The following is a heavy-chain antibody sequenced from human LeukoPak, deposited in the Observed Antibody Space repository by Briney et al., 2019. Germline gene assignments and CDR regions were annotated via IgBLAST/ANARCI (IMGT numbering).Heavy chain of an antibody. CDR1: GFTFSTFA. Sequence: PGGSLRLSCAASGFTFSTFAMNWVRQAPGKGLEWVSAISGRGESTYYADSVKGRFTISRDNAKNSLYLQMNSLRAEDTAVYYCARDGNLEQWLAYFDYWGQGTLVTVSS. D-gene: IGHD6-19*01. CDR2: ISGRGEST. V-gene: IGHV3-23*01. J-gene: IGHJ4*02. CDR3: ARDGNLEQWLAYFDY.